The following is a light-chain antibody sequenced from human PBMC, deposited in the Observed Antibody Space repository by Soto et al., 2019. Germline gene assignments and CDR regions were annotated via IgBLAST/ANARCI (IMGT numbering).Light chain of an antibody. CDR3: KQSYSTPQT. CDR2: TAS. Sequence: DIQMTQSPSSLSASVGDRVTITCRASQGISSFLNWYQQKPGKAPKLLIYTASTLQSGVPSRFSGSGSGTDFTLTISRLQPEDFAAYYCKQSYSTPQTFGPGTKVDIK. CDR1: QGISSF. J-gene: IGKJ3*01. V-gene: IGKV1-39*01.